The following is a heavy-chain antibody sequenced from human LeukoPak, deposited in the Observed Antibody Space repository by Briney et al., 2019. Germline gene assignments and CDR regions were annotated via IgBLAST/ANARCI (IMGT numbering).Heavy chain of an antibody. D-gene: IGHD3-22*01. CDR3: ACYDSSGYFDY. J-gene: IGHJ4*02. V-gene: IGHV4-59*08. CDR1: GVSISSFY. CDR2: IYYSGST. Sequence: SETLSLTCFVSGVSISSFYWSWIRQPPGKGLEWIGYIYYSGSTNYNPSLKSRVTISVDTSKNQFSLKLSSVTAADTAVYYCACYDSSGYFDYWGQGTLVTVSS.